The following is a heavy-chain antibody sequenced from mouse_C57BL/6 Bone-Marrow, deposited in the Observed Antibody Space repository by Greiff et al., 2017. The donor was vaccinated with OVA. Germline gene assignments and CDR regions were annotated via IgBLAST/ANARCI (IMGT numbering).Heavy chain of an antibody. J-gene: IGHJ1*03. CDR2: ISSGSSTI. Sequence: DVKLVESGGGLVQPGGSLKLSCAASGFTFSDYGMHWVRQAPEKGLEWVAYISSGSSTIYYADTVKGRFTISRDNAKNTLFLQMTSLRSEDTAMYYCTKINYWYFDVWGTGTTVTVSS. CDR1: GFTFSDYG. V-gene: IGHV5-17*01. CDR3: TKINYWYFDV.